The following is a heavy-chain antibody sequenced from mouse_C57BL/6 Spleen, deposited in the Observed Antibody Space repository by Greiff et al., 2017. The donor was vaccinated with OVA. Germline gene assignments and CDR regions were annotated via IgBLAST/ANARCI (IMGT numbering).Heavy chain of an antibody. CDR1: GYTFTSYW. J-gene: IGHJ2*01. CDR2: IDPSDSYT. V-gene: IGHV1-50*01. Sequence: QVQLQQPGAELVKPGASVKLSCKASGYTFTSYWMQWVKQRPGQGLEWIGEIDPSDSYTNYNQKFKGKATLTVDTSSSTAYMQHSSLTSEDSAVYYCARGDYFDYWGQGTTLTVSS. CDR3: ARGDYFDY.